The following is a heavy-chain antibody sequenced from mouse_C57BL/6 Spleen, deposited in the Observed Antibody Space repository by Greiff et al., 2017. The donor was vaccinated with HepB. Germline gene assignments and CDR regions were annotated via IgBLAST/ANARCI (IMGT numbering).Heavy chain of an antibody. D-gene: IGHD1-1*01. J-gene: IGHJ1*03. CDR2: INPNNGGT. Sequence: EVQLQQSGPELVKPGASVKIPCKASGYTFTDYNMDWVKQSHGKSLEWIGDINPNNGGTIYNQKFKGKATLTVDKSSSTAYMELRSLTSEDTAVYYCARTPHYYGSRGWYFDVWGTGTTVTVSS. CDR3: ARTPHYYGSRGWYFDV. V-gene: IGHV1-18*01. CDR1: GYTFTDYN.